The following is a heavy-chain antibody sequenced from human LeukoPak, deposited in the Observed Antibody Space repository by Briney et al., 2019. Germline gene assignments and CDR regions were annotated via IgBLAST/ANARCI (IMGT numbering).Heavy chain of an antibody. J-gene: IGHJ6*02. CDR2: IYYSGST. CDR3: ASKYCGGDCYAWYYGMDV. D-gene: IGHD2-21*02. CDR1: GGSISSYY. V-gene: IGHV4-59*01. Sequence: KPSETLSLTCTVSGGSISSYYWSWIRQPPGKGLEWIGYIYYSGSTNYNPSLESRVTISVDTSKNQFSLKLSSVTAADTAVYYCASKYCGGDCYAWYYGMDVWGQGTTVTVSS.